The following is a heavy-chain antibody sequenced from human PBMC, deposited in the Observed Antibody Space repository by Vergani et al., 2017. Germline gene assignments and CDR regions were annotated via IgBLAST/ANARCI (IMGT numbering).Heavy chain of an antibody. CDR1: GYTFTGYY. J-gene: IGHJ3*02. CDR2: INPNSGGT. V-gene: IGHV1-2*02. D-gene: IGHD1-20*01. CDR3: ASYNWKFDAFDR. Sequence: QVQLVQSGAEVKKPGASVKVSCKASGYTFTGYYMHWVRQAPGQGLEWMGWINPNSGGTNYAQKFKGRVTMTRDTFISTGYMEMVRLSSDDTAVYYCASYNWKFDAFDRWGQRTMFAVSS.